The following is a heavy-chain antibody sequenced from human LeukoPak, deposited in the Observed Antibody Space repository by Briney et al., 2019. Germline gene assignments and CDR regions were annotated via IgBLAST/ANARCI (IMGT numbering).Heavy chain of an antibody. V-gene: IGHV5-51*01. CDR2: IYPGDSDT. CDR3: VRSPRQLYPQEPELNWFDP. Sequence: GESLKISCKGSGYSFTSYWIDWVRQMPGKGLEWMGIIYPGDSDTRYSPSFQGQVTISADKSISTAYLQWSSLKASDTAMYYCVRSPRQLYPQEPELNWFDPWGQGTLVTVSS. J-gene: IGHJ5*02. D-gene: IGHD1-7*01. CDR1: GYSFTSYW.